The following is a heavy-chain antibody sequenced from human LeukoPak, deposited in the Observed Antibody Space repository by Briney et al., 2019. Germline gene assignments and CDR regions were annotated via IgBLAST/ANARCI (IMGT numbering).Heavy chain of an antibody. CDR3: ARGGDGYYHSDFDY. V-gene: IGHV4-38-2*02. CDR2: IYHSGST. J-gene: IGHJ4*02. D-gene: IGHD3-22*01. Sequence: PSETLSLTCTVSGYSISSAYYWGWIRQPPGKGLEWIGSIYHSGSTYYNPSLKSRVTISVDTSKNQFSLKLSSVTAADTAVYYCARGGDGYYHSDFDYWGQGTLVTVSS. CDR1: GYSISSAYY.